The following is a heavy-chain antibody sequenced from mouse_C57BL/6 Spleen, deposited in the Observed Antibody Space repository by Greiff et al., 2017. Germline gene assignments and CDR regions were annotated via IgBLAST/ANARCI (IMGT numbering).Heavy chain of an antibody. Sequence: QVQLQQPGAELVMPGASVKLSCKASGYPFTSYWMHWVKPRPGQGLEWIGEIDPSVSYTNYNQKFKGKSTLTVDKSSSTAYIQLILLTSEDSAVYYGARYGSYAMDYWGQGTSVTVSS. V-gene: IGHV1-69*01. CDR1: GYPFTSYW. D-gene: IGHD2-2*01. CDR2: IDPSVSYT. CDR3: ARYGSYAMDY. J-gene: IGHJ4*01.